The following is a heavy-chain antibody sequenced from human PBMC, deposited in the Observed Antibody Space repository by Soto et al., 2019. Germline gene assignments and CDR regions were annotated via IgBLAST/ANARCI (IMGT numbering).Heavy chain of an antibody. Sequence: EVQLLESGGGLVQPGGSLRLSCAATGFTFYSYAMSWVRQAPGKGLEWVSAISGSGGGTRYAASVQGRFTITRDNSKNTLYLKMNSLRVEDTAVYYCAKHLPLAWPVTIFDNWGQGTLVTVSS. CDR1: GFTFYSYA. CDR3: AKHLPLAWPVTIFDN. V-gene: IGHV3-23*01. D-gene: IGHD2-21*02. CDR2: ISGSGGGT. J-gene: IGHJ4*02.